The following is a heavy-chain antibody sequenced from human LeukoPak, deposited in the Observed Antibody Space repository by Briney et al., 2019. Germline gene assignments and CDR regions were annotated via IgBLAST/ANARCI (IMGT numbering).Heavy chain of an antibody. CDR2: ISTGGSNI. D-gene: IGHD4-23*01. CDR1: GFTFSDYY. Sequence: GGSLRLSCAASGFTFSDYYMSWIRQAPGKGLEWLSYISTGGSNIYYADSVKGRFTISRDNTKNSLYLQMNSLRAEDTALYYCVRDAGGGNSWFDTWGQGTLVTVSS. J-gene: IGHJ5*02. CDR3: VRDAGGGNSWFDT. V-gene: IGHV3-11*01.